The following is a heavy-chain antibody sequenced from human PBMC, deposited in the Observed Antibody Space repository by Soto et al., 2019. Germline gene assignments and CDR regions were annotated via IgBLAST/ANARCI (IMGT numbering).Heavy chain of an antibody. CDR3: AKGRIQLWSLFRY. J-gene: IGHJ4*02. Sequence: GGSLRLSCAASGFTFSSYAMSWVRQAPGKGLEWVSAISGSGGSTYYADSVKGRFTISRDNAKNTLYLQMNSLRAEDTAVYYCAKGRIQLWSLFRYWGQGTLVTVSS. V-gene: IGHV3-23*01. CDR1: GFTFSSYA. D-gene: IGHD5-18*01. CDR2: ISGSGGST.